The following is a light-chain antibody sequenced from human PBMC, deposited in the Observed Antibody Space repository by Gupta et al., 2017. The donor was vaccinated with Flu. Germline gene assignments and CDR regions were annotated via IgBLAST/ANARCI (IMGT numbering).Light chain of an antibody. V-gene: IGLV3-19*01. CDR1: SLRTYY. CDR2: ARD. J-gene: IGLJ2*01. CDR3: NSRDNSGNHVI. Sequence: SSELTQDPAVSVALGQTVRITCQGDSLRTYYTSWYQQKPGQAPVLVIYARDNRPSGIPDRSSGSSSGNTASLTITGAQAEDEADYYCNSRDNSGNHVIFGGGTKLTVL.